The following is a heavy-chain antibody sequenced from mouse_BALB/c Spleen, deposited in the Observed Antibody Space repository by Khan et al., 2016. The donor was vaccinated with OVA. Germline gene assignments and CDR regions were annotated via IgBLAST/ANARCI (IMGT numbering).Heavy chain of an antibody. D-gene: IGHD1-1*01. V-gene: IGHV1S41*01. J-gene: IGHJ4*01. Sequence: DLVEPGASVKLSCKAIGYTFTSYWINWIKKRPGQGLYWIGQIGPGSGSAYYNDLFKGKATLTVDTSSSTVYIQLSSLLSEDSAVYLCDISNYYGRGFYAMDYGSRGSSVTVSS. CDR2: IGPGSGSA. CDR3: DISNYYGRGFYAMDY. CDR1: GYTFTSYW.